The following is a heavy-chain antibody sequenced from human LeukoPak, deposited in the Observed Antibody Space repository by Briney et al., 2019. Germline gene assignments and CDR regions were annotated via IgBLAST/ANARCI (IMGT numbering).Heavy chain of an antibody. Sequence: LGESLKISCKGSGYRFTSYWIGWVRQIPRKGLEWMAIIYPADSDIRYSPSFQGQVTISADKSISTAYLQWSSLKASDTAMYYCARSLTAAAGDYWGQGTLVTVSS. J-gene: IGHJ4*02. D-gene: IGHD6-25*01. V-gene: IGHV5-51*01. CDR1: GYRFTSYW. CDR2: IYPADSDI. CDR3: ARSLTAAAGDY.